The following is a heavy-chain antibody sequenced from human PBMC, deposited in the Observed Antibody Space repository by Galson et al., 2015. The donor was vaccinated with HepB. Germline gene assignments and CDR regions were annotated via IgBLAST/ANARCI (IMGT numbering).Heavy chain of an antibody. Sequence: SVKVSCKASGGTFSSNSVSWVRQAPGQGLEWMGRIIPIFHITNYAQKFQGKVTLTADKSTNTAYMELSSLRSEDTAVYYCARDGLSGSYDNTWFDPWGQGTLVTVSS. J-gene: IGHJ5*02. V-gene: IGHV1-69*04. CDR2: IIPIFHIT. D-gene: IGHD3-10*01. CDR3: ARDGLSGSYDNTWFDP. CDR1: GGTFSSNS.